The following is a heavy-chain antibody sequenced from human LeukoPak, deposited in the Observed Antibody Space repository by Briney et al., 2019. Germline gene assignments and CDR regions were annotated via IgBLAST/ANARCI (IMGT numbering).Heavy chain of an antibody. J-gene: IGHJ4*02. D-gene: IGHD1-26*01. V-gene: IGHV3-15*01. CDR3: TTEFQWERDRDY. CDR1: GFTFSNAW. CDR2: IKSKTDGGTT. Sequence: GGSLRLSCAASGFTFSNAWMSWVRQAPGKGLEWVGRIKSKTDGGTTDYAAPVKGRFTISRDDSKNTLYLQMNSLKTEDTAVYYCTTEFQWERDRDYWGQGTLVTVSS.